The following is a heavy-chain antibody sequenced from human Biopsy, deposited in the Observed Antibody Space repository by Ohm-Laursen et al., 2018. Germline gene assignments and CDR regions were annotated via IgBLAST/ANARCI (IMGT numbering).Heavy chain of an antibody. D-gene: IGHD2-15*01. Sequence: TLSLTCAVFGTTFSDYQWSWIRQPPGNGLEWIGQINRAGTTNYNPSLKSRVSISANASKYEFSLRLTSVTAADTAVYLCGNEVHGRDYWGLGAQVTVSS. CDR3: GNEVHGRDY. J-gene: IGHJ4*02. CDR2: INRAGTT. V-gene: IGHV4-34*08. CDR1: GTTFSDYQ.